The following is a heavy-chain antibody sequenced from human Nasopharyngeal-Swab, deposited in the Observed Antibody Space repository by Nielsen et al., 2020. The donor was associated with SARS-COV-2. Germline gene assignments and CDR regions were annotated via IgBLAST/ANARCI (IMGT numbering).Heavy chain of an antibody. CDR1: GYTFTGYY. CDR3: ARDGSPLYGMDV. CDR2: INPNSGGT. J-gene: IGHJ6*02. V-gene: IGHV1-2*02. Sequence: SVNVSCKASGYTFTGYYMHLVRQAPGQGLEWMGWINPNSGGTNYAQKFQGRVTMTRDTSISTAYMELSRLRSDDTAVYYCARDGSPLYGMDVWGQGTTVTVSS.